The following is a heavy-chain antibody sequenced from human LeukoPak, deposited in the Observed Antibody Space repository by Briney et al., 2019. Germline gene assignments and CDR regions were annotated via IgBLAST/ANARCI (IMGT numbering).Heavy chain of an antibody. CDR3: AFGGNLKILSDY. Sequence: SVKVSCKASGGTFSSYAISWVRQAPGQGLEWMGGIIPIFGTASYAQKLQGRVTITADESTSTAYMELSSLRSEDTAVYYCAFGGNLKILSDYWGQGTLVTVSS. J-gene: IGHJ4*02. CDR2: IIPIFGTA. CDR1: GGTFSSYA. D-gene: IGHD4-23*01. V-gene: IGHV1-69*13.